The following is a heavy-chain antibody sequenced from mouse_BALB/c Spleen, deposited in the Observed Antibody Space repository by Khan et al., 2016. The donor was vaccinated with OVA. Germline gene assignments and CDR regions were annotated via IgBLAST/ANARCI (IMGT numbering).Heavy chain of an antibody. J-gene: IGHJ3*01. Sequence: VQLKESGGDLVEPGGSLKLSCAASGFTFSTYGMSWVRQTPDKRLEWVATISTGGHYTYYPDSVRGRFTISRDNAKNTLYLQMTSLKSEDTAMFYGARLAYYYDSEGFAYWGQGTLVTVSA. CDR3: ARLAYYYDSEGFAY. CDR2: ISTGGHYT. CDR1: GFTFSTYG. V-gene: IGHV5-6*01. D-gene: IGHD1-1*01.